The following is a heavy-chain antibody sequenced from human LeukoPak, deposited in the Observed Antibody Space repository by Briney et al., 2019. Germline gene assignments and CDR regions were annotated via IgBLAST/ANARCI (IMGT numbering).Heavy chain of an antibody. V-gene: IGHV5-51*01. CDR3: ARRSCSSTSCYADS. CDR2: IYPGDSDT. J-gene: IGHJ4*02. Sequence: GESLKISCKASGYSFTTYWISWVRQMPGKGLEWMGIIYPGDSDTRYSPSFQGQVTMSADKSISNAYLQWSSLKASDSAMYYCARRSCSSTSCYADSWGQGTLVTVSS. CDR1: GYSFTTYW. D-gene: IGHD2-2*01.